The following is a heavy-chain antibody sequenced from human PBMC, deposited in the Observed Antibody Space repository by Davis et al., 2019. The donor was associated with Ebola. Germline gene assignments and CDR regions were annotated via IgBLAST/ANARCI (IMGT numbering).Heavy chain of an antibody. V-gene: IGHV1-69*10. CDR1: GYTFTGYD. CDR3: AIAASGNFYFDY. D-gene: IGHD3-10*01. CDR2: IIPLFGIP. Sequence: SVKVSCKASGYTFTGYDINWVRQAPGQGLEWMGGIIPLFGIPKYVQKFQGRVTFTADKSTSTAYLELSSLRSEDTAVYYCAIAASGNFYFDYWGQGSLVTVSS. J-gene: IGHJ4*02.